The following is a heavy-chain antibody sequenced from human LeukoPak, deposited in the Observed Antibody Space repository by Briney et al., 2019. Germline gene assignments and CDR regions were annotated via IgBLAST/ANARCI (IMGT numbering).Heavy chain of an antibody. CDR2: ISYDGSNK. D-gene: IGHD6-19*01. J-gene: IGHJ4*02. CDR1: GFTFSSYA. CDR3: ARDMKWLAPGDLLDY. Sequence: GGSLRLSCAASGFTFSSYAMHWVRQAPGKGLEWVAVISYDGSNKYYADSVKGRFTISRDNSKNTLYLQMNSLRAEDTAVYYCARDMKWLAPGDLLDYWGQGTLVTVSS. V-gene: IGHV3-30-3*01.